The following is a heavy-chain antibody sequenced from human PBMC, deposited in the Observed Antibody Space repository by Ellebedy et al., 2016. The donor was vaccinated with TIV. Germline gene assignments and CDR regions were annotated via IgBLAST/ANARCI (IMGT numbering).Heavy chain of an antibody. Sequence: ASVKVSXKSPGGSISSQAFTWVRLAPGQGLEWMGGIIPLYGAAHYAQNFNGRVTITADESTGTLYMELRSLTSDDTAVYFCARGSSNWLPRDWGQGTLVTVSS. J-gene: IGHJ4*02. V-gene: IGHV1-69*13. CDR1: GGSISSQA. D-gene: IGHD4-11*01. CDR3: ARGSSNWLPRD. CDR2: IIPLYGAA.